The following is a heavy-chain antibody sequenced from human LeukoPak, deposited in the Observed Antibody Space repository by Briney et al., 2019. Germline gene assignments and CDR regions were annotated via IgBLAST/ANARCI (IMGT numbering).Heavy chain of an antibody. Sequence: ASVKVSCKASGYTFTSYDINWVRQATGHGLKWMGWMNPNSGNTGYAQKFQGRVTMTRNTSISTAYMELSSLRSEDTAVYYCARDETVVTVRNQYYWGQGTLVTVSS. J-gene: IGHJ4*02. V-gene: IGHV1-8*01. CDR1: GYTFTSYD. CDR2: MNPNSGNT. D-gene: IGHD2-21*02. CDR3: ARDETVVTVRNQYY.